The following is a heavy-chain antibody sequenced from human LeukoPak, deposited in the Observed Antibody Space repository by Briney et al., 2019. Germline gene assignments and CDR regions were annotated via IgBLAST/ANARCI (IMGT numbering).Heavy chain of an antibody. Sequence: ASETLSLTCTVSGASIITTNYYWGWIRQPPGKGLEWIGSISYSGNAYYNPSLRSRLSISMDASKNQFSLKVRSVTAADTAVYYCARNLGQTWGTVTTDLWYFDHRGQGTLVPVSS. CDR3: ARNLGQTWGTVTTDLWYFDH. J-gene: IGHJ4*02. V-gene: IGHV4-39*01. D-gene: IGHD4-11*01. CDR2: ISYSGNA. CDR1: GASIITTNYY.